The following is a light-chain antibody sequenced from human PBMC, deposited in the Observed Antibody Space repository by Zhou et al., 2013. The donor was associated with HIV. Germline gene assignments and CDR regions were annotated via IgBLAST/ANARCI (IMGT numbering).Light chain of an antibody. V-gene: IGKV1-39*01. CDR2: SAY. Sequence: DIQMTQSPSSLSASVGDTVTITCRASQGITSFLNWYQQRPGKAPKLLIYSAYTLQSGVPSRFSGSGSGTDFTLTINSLQPEDFATYSCQQSYSSPYTFGLGTKLEI. CDR1: QGITSF. CDR3: QQSYSSPYT. J-gene: IGKJ2*01.